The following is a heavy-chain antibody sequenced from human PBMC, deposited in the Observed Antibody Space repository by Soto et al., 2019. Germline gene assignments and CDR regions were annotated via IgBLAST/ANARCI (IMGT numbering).Heavy chain of an antibody. CDR1: GYTFTSYY. J-gene: IGHJ4*02. V-gene: IGHV1-46*01. D-gene: IGHD2-21*02. Sequence: ASVKVSSKASGYTFTSYYINWVRQAPGQGLEWLGIINPSGGYTTYAQRFLGRVTMTSDTSTSTVHMELGSLTSEDTTVYYCARGGGIVVVTAPYARWGQGNLVT. CDR3: ARGGGIVVVTAPYAR. CDR2: INPSGGYT.